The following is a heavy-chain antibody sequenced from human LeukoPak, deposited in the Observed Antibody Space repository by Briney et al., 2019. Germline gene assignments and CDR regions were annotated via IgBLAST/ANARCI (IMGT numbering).Heavy chain of an antibody. CDR2: FDPEDGET. J-gene: IGHJ6*03. CDR3: ARSYCSGGSCYSGYYYYYYMDV. Sequence: ASVKVSCKVSGYTLTELSMHWVRQAPGKGLEWMGGFDPEDGETIYAQKFQGRVTMTEDTSTDTAYMELSSLRSEDTAVYYCARSYCSGGSCYSGYYYYYYMDVWGKGTTVTISS. D-gene: IGHD2-15*01. V-gene: IGHV1-24*01. CDR1: GYTLTELS.